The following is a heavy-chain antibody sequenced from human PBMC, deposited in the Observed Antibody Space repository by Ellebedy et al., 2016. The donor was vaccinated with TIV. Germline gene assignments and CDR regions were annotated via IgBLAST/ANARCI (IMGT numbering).Heavy chain of an antibody. D-gene: IGHD2/OR15-2a*01. Sequence: GESLKISCAASGFTFSSYGMHWARQAPGKGLEWVALIWYDGSKRYYADSVKVRFTISRDNPKNTLYLQMNSLGAEDTAVYYCARAFPNPYYYYALDVWGQGTTVTVSS. CDR2: IWYDGSKR. J-gene: IGHJ6*02. CDR3: ARAFPNPYYYYALDV. V-gene: IGHV3-33*01. CDR1: GFTFSSYG.